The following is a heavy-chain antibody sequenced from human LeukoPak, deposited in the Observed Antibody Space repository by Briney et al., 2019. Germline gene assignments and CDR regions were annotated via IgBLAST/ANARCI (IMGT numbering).Heavy chain of an antibody. V-gene: IGHV1-8*01. CDR2: MNPNSGNT. D-gene: IGHD6-19*01. J-gene: IGHJ4*02. CDR1: GYTFTSYD. CDR3: ARDSSGWYYFDY. Sequence: GASVKVSCKASGYTFTSYDINWVRQATGQGLEWMGWMNPNSGNTGYAQKFQGGVTMTRNTSISTAYMELSSLRSEDTAVYYCARDSSGWYYFDYWGQGTLVTVSS.